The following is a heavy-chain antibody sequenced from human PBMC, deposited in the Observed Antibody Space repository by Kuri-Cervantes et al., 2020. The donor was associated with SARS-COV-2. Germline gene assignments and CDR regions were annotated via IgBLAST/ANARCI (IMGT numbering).Heavy chain of an antibody. CDR2: IWYDGSNK. J-gene: IGHJ5*02. CDR3: AKGKDYYDSSPWFDP. CDR1: GFTFSSYG. V-gene: IGHV3-30*02. D-gene: IGHD3-22*01. Sequence: GGSLRLSCAASGFTFSSYGMHWVRQAPGKGLEWVAVIWYDGSNKYYADSVKGRFTISRDNSKNTLYLQMNSLRAEDTAVYYCAKGKDYYDSSPWFDPWGQGTLVTVSS.